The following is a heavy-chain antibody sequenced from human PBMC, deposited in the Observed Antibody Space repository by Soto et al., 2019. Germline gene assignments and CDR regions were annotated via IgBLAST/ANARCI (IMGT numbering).Heavy chain of an antibody. J-gene: IGHJ4*02. CDR2: ISYDGSNK. D-gene: IGHD3-22*01. V-gene: IGHV3-30-3*01. CDR3: ARDDTDLDCFDY. CDR1: GFTFSSYA. Sequence: GGSLRLSCAASGFTFSSYAMHWVRQAPGKGLEWVAVISYDGSNKYYADSVKGRFTISRDNSKNTLYLQMNSLRAEDTAVYYCARDDTDLDCFDYWGQGTLVTVSS.